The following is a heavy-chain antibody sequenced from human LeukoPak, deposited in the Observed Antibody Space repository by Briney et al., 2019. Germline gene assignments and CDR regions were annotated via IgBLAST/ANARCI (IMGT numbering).Heavy chain of an antibody. D-gene: IGHD2-2*01. J-gene: IGHJ4*02. V-gene: IGHV1-69*04. CDR3: ARVHSYCSSTSCLDY. CDR2: IIPILGIA. Sequence: SVKVSCKASGGTFSSYAISWVRRAPGQGLEWMGRIIPILGIANYAQKFQGRVTITADKSTSTAYMELSSLRSEDTAVYYCARVHSYCSSTSCLDYWGQGTLVTVSS. CDR1: GGTFSSYA.